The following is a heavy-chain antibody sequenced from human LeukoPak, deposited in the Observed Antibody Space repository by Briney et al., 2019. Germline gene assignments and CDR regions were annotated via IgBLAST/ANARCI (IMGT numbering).Heavy chain of an antibody. CDR3: ARELVILSPHYYYYGMDV. J-gene: IGHJ6*01. CDR2: INPNSGGT. V-gene: IGHV1-2*02. D-gene: IGHD3-16*02. CDR1: GYTFTGYY. Sequence: ASVKVSCKASGYTFTGYYMHWVRQAPGQGLEWMGWINPNSGGTNYAQKFQGRVTMTRDTSISTAYMELSRLRSDDTAVYYCARELVILSPHYYYYGMDVWGXXXTVTVSS.